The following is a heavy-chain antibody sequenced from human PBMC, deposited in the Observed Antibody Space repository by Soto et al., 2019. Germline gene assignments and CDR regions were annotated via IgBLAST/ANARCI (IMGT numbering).Heavy chain of an antibody. V-gene: IGHV3-23*01. D-gene: IGHD1-20*01. CDR2: TGATGRTT. J-gene: IGHJ4*02. CDR3: ATVHNTSRSFDY. Sequence: PVGSLRLSCAASGFTFNIYAMTWVRQAPGKGLEWASTTGATGRTTYYSDSVKGRFTVSRDNSKNTLDLQMSNLRAEDTAVYYCATVHNTSRSFDYWGQGTLVTVSS. CDR1: GFTFNIYA.